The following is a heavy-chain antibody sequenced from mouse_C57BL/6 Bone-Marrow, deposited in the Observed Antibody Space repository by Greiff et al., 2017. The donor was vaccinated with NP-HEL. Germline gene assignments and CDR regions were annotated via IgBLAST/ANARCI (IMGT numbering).Heavy chain of an antibody. J-gene: IGHJ2*01. CDR2: IYPRSGNT. CDR1: GYTFTSYG. D-gene: IGHD3-3*01. Sequence: QVHVKQSGAELARPGASVKLSCKASGYTFTSYGISWVKQRTGQGLEWIGEIYPRSGNTYYNEKFKGKATLTADKSSSTAYMELRSLTSEDSAVYFCARDEGRGGYFDYWGQGTTLTVSS. CDR3: ARDEGRGGYFDY. V-gene: IGHV1-81*01.